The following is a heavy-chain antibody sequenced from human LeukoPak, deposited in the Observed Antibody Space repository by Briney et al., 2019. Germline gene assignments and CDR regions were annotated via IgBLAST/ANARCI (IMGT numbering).Heavy chain of an antibody. D-gene: IGHD6-19*01. CDR1: GGSISSSNW. Sequence: PSETLSLTCAVSGGSISSSNWWSWVRQPPGKGLEWIGEIYHSGSTNYNPSLKSRVTISVDTSKNQFSLKLSSVTAADTAVYYCARAESGYSSGWRLYYFDYWGQGTLVTVSS. CDR3: ARAESGYSSGWRLYYFDY. J-gene: IGHJ4*02. V-gene: IGHV4-4*02. CDR2: IYHSGST.